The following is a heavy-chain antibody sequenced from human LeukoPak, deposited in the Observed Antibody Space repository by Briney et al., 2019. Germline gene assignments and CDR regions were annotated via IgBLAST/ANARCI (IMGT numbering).Heavy chain of an antibody. CDR1: GFTFSDYY. V-gene: IGHV3-11*01. CDR2: IGSSGSTI. D-gene: IGHD5-18*01. Sequence: GGSLRLSCAASGFTFSDYYMGWIRQAPGKGLEWVSYIGSSGSTIYYAESVKGRFTIFRDNAKNSLYLQMNSLRAEDTAVYYCATGTEGRYSYGYDYYYYMDVWGKGTTVTVSS. J-gene: IGHJ6*03. CDR3: ATGTEGRYSYGYDYYYYMDV.